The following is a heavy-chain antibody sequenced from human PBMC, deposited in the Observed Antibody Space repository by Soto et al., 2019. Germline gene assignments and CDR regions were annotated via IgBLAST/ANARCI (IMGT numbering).Heavy chain of an antibody. D-gene: IGHD2-21*02. V-gene: IGHV1-18*04. CDR1: GYTFTSYG. Sequence: ASVKVSCKASGYTFTSYGLSWVRQAPGQGLEWMGWISAYNGNINYAQNLQGRVTKTTDTSTSTAYMELRSLRSDDTAVYYCARGRVTAMKYYFDSWGQGTLVTVSS. CDR3: ARGRVTAMKYYFDS. J-gene: IGHJ4*02. CDR2: ISAYNGNI.